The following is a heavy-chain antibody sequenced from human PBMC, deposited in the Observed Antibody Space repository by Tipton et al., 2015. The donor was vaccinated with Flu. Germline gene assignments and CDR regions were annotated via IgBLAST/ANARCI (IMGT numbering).Heavy chain of an antibody. V-gene: IGHV3-23*01. D-gene: IGHD2-8*01. CDR2: ISGTGGRT. CDR3: ATQQGTSMLRWFDP. J-gene: IGHJ5*02. CDR1: GLTFRNYG. Sequence: SLRLSCAASGLTFRNYGMSWVRQAPGKGLEWVSAISGTGGRTSYADSVRGRFTISRDNLEDTLYLEMNSLRVEDTAVYYCATQQGTSMLRWFDPWGQGILVTVSS.